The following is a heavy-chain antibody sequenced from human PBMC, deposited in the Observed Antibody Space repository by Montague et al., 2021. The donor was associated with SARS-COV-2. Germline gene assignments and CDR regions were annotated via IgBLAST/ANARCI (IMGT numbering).Heavy chain of an antibody. CDR2: INQSGRT. CDR1: GGSFSGYY. D-gene: IGHD3-10*01. V-gene: IGHV4-34*01. J-gene: IGHJ4*02. Sequence: SETLSLTCAVYGGSFSGYYWSWIRQPPEKGLEWIGEINQSGRTNNNPSLKSRVLISVDTSKNQFSLKLSSVTAAATAVYYCASGGSSVWGVSVSDELDYWGQGILVIVSS. CDR3: ASGGSSVWGVSVSDELDY.